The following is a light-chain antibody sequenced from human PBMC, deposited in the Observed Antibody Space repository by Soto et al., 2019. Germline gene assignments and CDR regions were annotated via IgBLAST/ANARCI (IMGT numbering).Light chain of an antibody. CDR2: RNN. CDR1: SSNIGSNY. CDR3: AAWDDSLSVLYV. J-gene: IGLJ1*01. V-gene: IGLV1-47*01. Sequence: QSVLTQPPSASGTPGQRVTISCSGSSSNIGSNYVYWYQQLPGTAPKLLTYRNNQRPSGVPDRFSGSKSGTSASLAISGLRSEDEADYYCAAWDDSLSVLYVFAPGTKLTVL.